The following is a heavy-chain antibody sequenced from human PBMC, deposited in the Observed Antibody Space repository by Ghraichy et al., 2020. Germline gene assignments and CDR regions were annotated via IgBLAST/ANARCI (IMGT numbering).Heavy chain of an antibody. CDR2: IYYSGST. J-gene: IGHJ6*02. CDR1: GGSISSSSYY. Sequence: SQTLSLTCTVSGGSISSSSYYWGWIRQPPGKGLEWIGSIYYSGSTYYNPSLKSRVTISVDTSKNQFSLKLSSVTAADTAVYYCVRDGYNNYYYYYGMDVWGQGTTVTVSS. V-gene: IGHV4-39*01. CDR3: VRDGYNNYYYYYGMDV. D-gene: IGHD5-24*01.